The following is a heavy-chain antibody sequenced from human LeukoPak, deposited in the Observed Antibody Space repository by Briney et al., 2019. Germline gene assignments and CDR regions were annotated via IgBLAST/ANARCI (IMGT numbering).Heavy chain of an antibody. CDR3: ATGVHGIAAAGDYYFDY. Sequence: SETLSLTCTVSGGSISSGSYYWSWIRQPAGKGLEWIGRIYTSGSTNYDPSLKSRVTISIDTPNNQFSLKLSSVTAADTAVYYCATGVHGIAAAGDYYFDYWGQGTLVTVSS. V-gene: IGHV4-61*02. J-gene: IGHJ4*02. CDR1: GGSISSGSYY. CDR2: IYTSGST. D-gene: IGHD6-13*01.